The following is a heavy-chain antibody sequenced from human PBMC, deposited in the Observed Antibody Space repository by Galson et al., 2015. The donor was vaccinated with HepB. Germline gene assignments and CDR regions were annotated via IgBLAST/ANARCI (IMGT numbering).Heavy chain of an antibody. CDR2: IIGSGGNT. Sequence: SLRLSCAASGFTFSNYAMSWVRQAPGKGLEWVSAIIGSGGNTYYADSVKGRFTISRDNSKNTLYLQMNSLRVEDTAVYYCAKDASYTVTQPFDYWGQGTLVTVSS. J-gene: IGHJ4*02. CDR1: GFTFSNYA. CDR3: AKDASYTVTQPFDY. D-gene: IGHD4-17*01. V-gene: IGHV3-23*01.